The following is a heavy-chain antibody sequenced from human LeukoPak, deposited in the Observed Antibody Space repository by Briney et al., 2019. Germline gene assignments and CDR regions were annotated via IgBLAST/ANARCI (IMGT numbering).Heavy chain of an antibody. CDR1: GFTFTTSA. Sequence: SVKVSCKASGFTFTTSAVQWVRQARGQRLEWIGWIVVGSGNTNYAQKFQERVTITRDMSTSTVYMDLSSQRSEDTSVYYCAAASNYYDRSNYYSYAMDVWGQGTTVTVSS. CDR2: IVVGSGNT. V-gene: IGHV1-58*01. J-gene: IGHJ6*02. D-gene: IGHD3-22*01. CDR3: AAASNYYDRSNYYSYAMDV.